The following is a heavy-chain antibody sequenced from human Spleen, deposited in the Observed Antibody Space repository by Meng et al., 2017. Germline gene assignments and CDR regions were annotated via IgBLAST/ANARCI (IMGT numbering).Heavy chain of an antibody. CDR3: ARESEAFDI. J-gene: IGHJ3*02. CDR1: GYSFTDFG. V-gene: IGHV1-69*05. CDR2: IIPIFGTA. Sequence: SVKVSCKSSGYSFTDFGITWVRQAPGQGLEWMGGIIPIFGTANYAQKFQGRVTITTDESTSTAYMELSSLRSEDTAVYYCARESEAFDIWGQGTMVTVSS.